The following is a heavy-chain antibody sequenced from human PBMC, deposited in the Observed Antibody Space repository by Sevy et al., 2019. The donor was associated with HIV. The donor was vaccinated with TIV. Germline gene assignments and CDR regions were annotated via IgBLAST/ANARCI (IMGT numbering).Heavy chain of an antibody. CDR1: GFTFSSYS. D-gene: IGHD2-8*01. J-gene: IGHJ4*02. CDR2: ISSSSSYI. V-gene: IGHV3-21*01. Sequence: GGYLRLSCAASGFTFSSYSMNWVRQAPGKGLEWVSSISSSSSYIYYADSVKGRFTISRDNAKNSLYLQMNSLRAEDTAVYYCARVPNGGEYYFDYWGQGTLVIVSS. CDR3: ARVPNGGEYYFDY.